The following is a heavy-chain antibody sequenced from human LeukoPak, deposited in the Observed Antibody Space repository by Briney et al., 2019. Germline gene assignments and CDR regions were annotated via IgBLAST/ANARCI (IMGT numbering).Heavy chain of an antibody. V-gene: IGHV4-39*01. D-gene: IGHD3-10*01. Sequence: SETLSLTCTVSGGSISSSSYYWGWIRQPPGKGLEWIGSIYYSGSTYYNPSLKSRVTISVDTSKNQFSLKLSSVAAADTAVYYCARHARHFGELLSIAYWGQGTLVTVSS. J-gene: IGHJ4*02. CDR2: IYYSGST. CDR3: ARHARHFGELLSIAY. CDR1: GGSISSSSYY.